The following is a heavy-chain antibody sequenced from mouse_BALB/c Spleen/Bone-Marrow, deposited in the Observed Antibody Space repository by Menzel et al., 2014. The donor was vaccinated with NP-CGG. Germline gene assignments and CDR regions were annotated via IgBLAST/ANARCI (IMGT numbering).Heavy chain of an antibody. V-gene: IGHV1-7*01. J-gene: IGHJ4*01. CDR3: ARQITTVDYAMDY. Sequence: VKLMESGAELAKPGASVKMSCKASGYTFTSYWMHWVKQRPGQGLEWIGYINPSTGYSEYNQKFKDKATLTADKSSGTAYMQLSSLTSEDSAVYYCARQITTVDYAMDYWGQGTSVTVSS. CDR1: GYTFTSYW. CDR2: INPSTGYS. D-gene: IGHD1-1*01.